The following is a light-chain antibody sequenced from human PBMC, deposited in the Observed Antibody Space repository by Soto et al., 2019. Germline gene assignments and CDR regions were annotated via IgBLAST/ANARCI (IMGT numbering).Light chain of an antibody. J-gene: IGLJ1*01. V-gene: IGLV3-21*04. CDR3: QVWDTGFDPLCV. Sequence: SYELTQPPSVSVAPGETARITCGGNNIGSRSVHWYLQKPGQAPVLVVYYDSARPSGIPERFSGSKSGSMATLTISRVEAGDEADYYCQVWDTGFDPLCVFGAGTKVTVL. CDR1: NIGSRS. CDR2: YDS.